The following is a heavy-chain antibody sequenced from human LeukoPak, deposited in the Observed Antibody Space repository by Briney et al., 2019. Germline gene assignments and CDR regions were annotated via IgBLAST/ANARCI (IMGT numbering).Heavy chain of an antibody. CDR1: GYTFPSYG. Sequence: ASVKVSCKASGYTFPSYGISWVRQAPGQGLEWMGWISAYNGNTNYARRLQGRVTMTTDTSTSTAYMELRSLRSDDTAVYYCARGVAAQGNYYYYYMDVWGKGTTVTVSS. D-gene: IGHD6-6*01. CDR2: ISAYNGNT. CDR3: ARGVAAQGNYYYYYMDV. J-gene: IGHJ6*03. V-gene: IGHV1-18*01.